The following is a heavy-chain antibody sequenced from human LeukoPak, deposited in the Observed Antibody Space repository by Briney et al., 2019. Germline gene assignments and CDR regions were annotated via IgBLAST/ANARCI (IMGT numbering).Heavy chain of an antibody. CDR3: ANPIGSTAFDY. J-gene: IGHJ4*02. V-gene: IGHV3-23*01. CDR1: GFTFSSYA. CDR2: IPSSGPVT. Sequence: GGSLRLSCAASGFTFSSYAMSWVRQAPGKGLEWVSGIPSSGPVTYYADSVKGRFTISRDNSKNTLYLQMNSLRAEDTAVYYCANPIGSTAFDYWGQGTLVTVSS. D-gene: IGHD5/OR15-5a*01.